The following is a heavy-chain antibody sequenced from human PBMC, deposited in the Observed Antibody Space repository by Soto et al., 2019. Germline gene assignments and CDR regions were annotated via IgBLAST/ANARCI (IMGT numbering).Heavy chain of an antibody. V-gene: IGHV1-69*02. D-gene: IGHD3-10*01. CDR2: IIPILSIT. J-gene: IGHJ4*02. Sequence: QVQLVQSGGEVKMPGSSVKVSCKASGGSFSSYTFTWVRQAPGQGLEWMGKIIPILSITNYAEELQSRVSVTADKSTSTAYMELSRLTFEDNAIYYCASDHYYNSGTYYTDSWGQGTLVTVSS. CDR1: GGSFSSYT. CDR3: ASDHYYNSGTYYTDS.